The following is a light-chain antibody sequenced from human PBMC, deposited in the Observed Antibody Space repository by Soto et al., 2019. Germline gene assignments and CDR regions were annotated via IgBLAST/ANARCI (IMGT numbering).Light chain of an antibody. CDR3: QQYGSSSWT. Sequence: EIVMTQSPATLSVSPGEGATLSCRASQSVSGNLAWYQQKPGQAPRLLIYDASTRATGIPARFSGSGSGTDFTLTISRLEPEDYAVYYCQQYGSSSWTFGQGTKVDIK. CDR1: QSVSGN. J-gene: IGKJ1*01. CDR2: DAS. V-gene: IGKV3-15*01.